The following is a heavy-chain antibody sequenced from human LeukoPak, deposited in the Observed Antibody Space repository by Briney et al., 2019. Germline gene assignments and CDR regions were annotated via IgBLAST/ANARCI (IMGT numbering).Heavy chain of an antibody. CDR1: GFIFSSYS. CDR3: ARDRYGSGSYSAYYYGMDV. J-gene: IGHJ6*02. CDR2: TNSDGSST. V-gene: IGHV3-74*01. D-gene: IGHD3-10*01. Sequence: GGSLRLSCAASGFIFSSYSMNWVRQATGKGLVWVSRTNSDGSSTSYADSVKGRFTISRDNARNTLYLQMNSLRAEDTAVYYCARDRYGSGSYSAYYYGMDVWGQGTTVTVSS.